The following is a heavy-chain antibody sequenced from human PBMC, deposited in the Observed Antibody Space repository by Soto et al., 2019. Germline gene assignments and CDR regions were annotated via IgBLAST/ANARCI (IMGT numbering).Heavy chain of an antibody. CDR1: GGSLRNSG. CDR3: ARARDGSGRLSYYVDR. V-gene: IGHV1-69*01. CDR2: IIPIIGTP. J-gene: IGHJ4*01. D-gene: IGHD3-10*01. Sequence: QLELVQSGAEVMEPGSSVKLACKTSGGSLRNSGINWVRQAPGQGLEWVGGIIPIIGTPNYLQRLQTRVTITADESPNTAFLELGSLRFEDTAIYYCARARDGSGRLSYYVDRCGHGTLVTVS.